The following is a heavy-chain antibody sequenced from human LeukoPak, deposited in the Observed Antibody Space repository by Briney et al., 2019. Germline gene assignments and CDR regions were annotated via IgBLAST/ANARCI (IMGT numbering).Heavy chain of an antibody. V-gene: IGHV3-30-3*01. CDR1: GFTFSSYA. CDR2: ISYDGSNK. J-gene: IGHJ4*02. Sequence: GGSLRLSCAASGFTFSSYAMHWVRQAPGKGLEWVAVISYDGSNKYYADSVKGRFTISRDNSKNTLYLQMNSLRAEDTAVYYCARSGSSGYYYSPSNYWGQGTLVTVSS. D-gene: IGHD3-22*01. CDR3: ARSGSSGYYYSPSNY.